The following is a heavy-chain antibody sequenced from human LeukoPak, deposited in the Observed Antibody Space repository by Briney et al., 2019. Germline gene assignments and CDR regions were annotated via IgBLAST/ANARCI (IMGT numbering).Heavy chain of an antibody. V-gene: IGHV4-39*01. Sequence: SETLSLTCTVSGGSISSTTYYWVWIRQPPGKGLEWIGSIYYSGSTYYNPSLKGRVTISVDTSKNQFSLKLSSVTAADTGLYYCARCSGGSCFKGLDYWGQGILVTVSP. D-gene: IGHD2-15*01. CDR3: ARCSGGSCFKGLDY. CDR2: IYYSGST. J-gene: IGHJ4*02. CDR1: GGSISSTTYY.